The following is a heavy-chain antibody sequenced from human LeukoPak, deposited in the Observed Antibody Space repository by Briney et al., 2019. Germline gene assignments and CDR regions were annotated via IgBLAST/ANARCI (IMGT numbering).Heavy chain of an antibody. CDR1: GGSISSSSYY. J-gene: IGHJ4*02. CDR3: ARDRNSYCSGGSCYFFRVVDGGQFDY. Sequence: SETLSLTCTVSGGSISSSSYYWGWIRQPPGKGLEWIGSIYYSGSTYYNPSLKSRVTISVDTSKNQFSLKLSSVTAADTAVYYCARDRNSYCSGGSCYFFRVVDGGQFDYWGQGTLVTVSS. V-gene: IGHV4-39*07. D-gene: IGHD2-15*01. CDR2: IYYSGST.